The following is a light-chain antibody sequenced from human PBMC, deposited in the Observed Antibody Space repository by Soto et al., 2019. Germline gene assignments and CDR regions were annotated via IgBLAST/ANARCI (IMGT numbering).Light chain of an antibody. CDR3: QQYGNLPFT. J-gene: IGKJ3*01. CDR2: GAS. Sequence: EIVLTQSPGTLSLSPGERATLSCRASQSVYSSSLAWYQQKPGQTPRLVIYGASSRATGIPDRFSGSGSGTDFTLTISRLEPEDLAVYYCQQYGNLPFTFGPGTKVDIK. CDR1: QSVYSSS. V-gene: IGKV3-20*01.